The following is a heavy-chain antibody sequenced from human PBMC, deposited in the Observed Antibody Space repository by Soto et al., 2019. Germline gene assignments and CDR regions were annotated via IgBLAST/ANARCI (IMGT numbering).Heavy chain of an antibody. Sequence: QAQLVQSGAEMKKPGASVKVSCKAAGYTFSAYTMNWVRQAPGQSLEWMGWINVGSGNTRYSQNFQGRVSITRDTSASTVYMELTGLKSEDTAMYYCARDTETLGPRANGALDIRGQGTMVTVSS. CDR3: ARDTETLGPRANGALDI. V-gene: IGHV1-3*01. CDR2: INVGSGNT. CDR1: GYTFSAYT. J-gene: IGHJ3*02. D-gene: IGHD2-8*01.